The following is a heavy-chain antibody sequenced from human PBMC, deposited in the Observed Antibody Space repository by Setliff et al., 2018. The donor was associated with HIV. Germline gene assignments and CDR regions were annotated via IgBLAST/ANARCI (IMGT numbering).Heavy chain of an antibody. D-gene: IGHD6-13*01. CDR2: IYSSGST. V-gene: IGHV4-4*08. Sequence: PSETLSLTCTVSGGSISSNYWSWIRQPPGQGLEWIGYIYSSGSTNYNPSLKSRVTISVDTSKNQFSLKLSSVTAADTAVYYCARIGSGWSVGWFDPWGQGTLVTVPQ. CDR3: ARIGSGWSVGWFDP. J-gene: IGHJ5*02. CDR1: GGSISSNY.